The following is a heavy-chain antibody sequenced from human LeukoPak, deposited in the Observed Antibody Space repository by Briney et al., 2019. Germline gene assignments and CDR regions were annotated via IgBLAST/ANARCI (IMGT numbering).Heavy chain of an antibody. Sequence: SVKVSCKASGGTFSSYTISWVRQAPGQGLEWMGRIIPILGIANYAQKFQGRVTITADKSTSTAYMELSSLRSEDTAVYYCARALYCSGGSCYRKYAFDIWGQGTMVTVSS. D-gene: IGHD2-15*01. CDR3: ARALYCSGGSCYRKYAFDI. CDR1: GGTFSSYT. CDR2: IIPILGIA. V-gene: IGHV1-69*02. J-gene: IGHJ3*02.